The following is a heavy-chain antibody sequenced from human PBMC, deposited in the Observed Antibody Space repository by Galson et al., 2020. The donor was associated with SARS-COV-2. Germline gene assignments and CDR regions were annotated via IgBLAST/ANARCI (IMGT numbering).Heavy chain of an antibody. Sequence: GESLKISCAASGFTFSSYAMHWVRQAPGKGLEWVAVISYDGSNKYYADSMKGRFTISRDNSKNTLYLQMNSLRAEDTAVYYCAGGVIPASRHDAFDIWGQGTMVTVSS. D-gene: IGHD3-10*01. J-gene: IGHJ3*02. V-gene: IGHV3-30*04. CDR3: AGGVIPASRHDAFDI. CDR1: GFTFSSYA. CDR2: ISYDGSNK.